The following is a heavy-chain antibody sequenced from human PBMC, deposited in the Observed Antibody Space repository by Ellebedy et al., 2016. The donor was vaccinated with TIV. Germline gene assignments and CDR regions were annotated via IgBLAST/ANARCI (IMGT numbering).Heavy chain of an antibody. V-gene: IGHV1-18*01. CDR3: ARDVPHILTGYSGDY. D-gene: IGHD3-9*01. CDR2: ISAYNGHT. CDR1: GYTFTNFG. J-gene: IGHJ4*02. Sequence: AASVKVSCKASGYTFTNFGISWVRHAPGQGLEWMGWISAYNGHTNYAQKLQGRVTMTTETSTSTAYMDLRSLRSDDTAVYYCARDVPHILTGYSGDYWGQGTLVTVSS.